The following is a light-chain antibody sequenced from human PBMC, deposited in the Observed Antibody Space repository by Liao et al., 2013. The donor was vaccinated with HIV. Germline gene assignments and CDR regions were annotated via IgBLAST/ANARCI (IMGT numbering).Light chain of an antibody. J-gene: IGLJ1*01. Sequence: SYVLTQPPSVSVAPGKTARITCGGNNIGSKSVHWYQQKPGQAPVLVIYYDSDRPSGIPERFSGSNSGNTATLTISRVEAGDEADYYCQTWDTGTGPYVFGPGTKVTVL. V-gene: IGLV3-21*01. CDR1: NIGSKS. CDR3: QTWDTGTGPYV. CDR2: YDS.